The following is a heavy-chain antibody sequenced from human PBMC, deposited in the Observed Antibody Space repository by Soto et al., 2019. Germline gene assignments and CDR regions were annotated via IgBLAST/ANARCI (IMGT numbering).Heavy chain of an antibody. D-gene: IGHD3-9*01. Sequence: EASVKVSCKASGGTFSSYAISWVRQAPGQGLEWMGGIIPIFGTANYAQKFQGRVTITADESTSTAYMELSSLRSEDTAVYYCARAEVYDILTGFYGMDVWGQGTTVTVSS. J-gene: IGHJ6*02. CDR3: ARAEVYDILTGFYGMDV. CDR2: IIPIFGTA. V-gene: IGHV1-69*13. CDR1: GGTFSSYA.